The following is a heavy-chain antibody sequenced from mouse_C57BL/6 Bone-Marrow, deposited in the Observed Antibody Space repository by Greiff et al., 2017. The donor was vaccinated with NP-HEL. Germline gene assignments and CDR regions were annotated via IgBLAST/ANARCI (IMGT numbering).Heavy chain of an antibody. Sequence: PASGINFSRYWMSWVRRAPGKGLEWIGEINPDSSTINYAPSLKDKFIISRDNAKNTLYLQMSKVRSEDTALYYCASLYYYGSNYAMDYWGQGTSVTVSS. CDR2: INPDSSTI. V-gene: IGHV4-1*01. CDR3: ASLYYYGSNYAMDY. J-gene: IGHJ4*01. D-gene: IGHD1-1*01. CDR1: GINFSRYW.